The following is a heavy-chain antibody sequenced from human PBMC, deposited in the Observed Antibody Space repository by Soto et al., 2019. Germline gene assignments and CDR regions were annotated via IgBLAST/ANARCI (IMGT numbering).Heavy chain of an antibody. J-gene: IGHJ4*02. Sequence: SETLSLTCAVYGGSFSGYYWSWIRQPPGKGLEWIGEINHSGSTNYNPSLKSRVTISVDTSKNQFFLKLTSVTAADTAVYYCARVPLYYFFLGTIQNLYYFYYWGQGTLVTVSS. CDR1: GGSFSGYY. CDR3: ARVPLYYFFLGTIQNLYYFYY. CDR2: INHSGST. V-gene: IGHV4-34*01. D-gene: IGHD3-3*01.